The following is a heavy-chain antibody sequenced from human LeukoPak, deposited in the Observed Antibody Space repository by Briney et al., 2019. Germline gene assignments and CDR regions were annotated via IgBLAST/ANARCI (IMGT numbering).Heavy chain of an antibody. CDR1: GFTFSSYG. D-gene: IGHD3-10*01. CDR2: IRYDGSNK. J-gene: IGHJ4*02. CDR3: AKVANYGSGSYYFDC. V-gene: IGHV3-30*02. Sequence: GGSLRLSCAASGFTFSSYGMHWVRQAPGKGLEWVAFIRYDGSNKYYADSVKGRFTISRDNSKNTLYLQMNSLRAEDTAVYYCAKVANYGSGSYYFDCWGQGTLVTVSS.